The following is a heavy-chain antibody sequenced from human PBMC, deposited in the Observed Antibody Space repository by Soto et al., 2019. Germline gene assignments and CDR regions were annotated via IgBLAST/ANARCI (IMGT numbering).Heavy chain of an antibody. D-gene: IGHD3-22*01. Sequence: XSVKVSCKASGYTFTSYYMHWVRQAPGQGLEWMGIINPSGGSTSYAQKFQGRVTMTRDTSTSTVYMELSSLRSEDTAVYYCARDGDYDSSGHDAFDIWGQGTMVTVSS. CDR2: INPSGGST. CDR3: ARDGDYDSSGHDAFDI. V-gene: IGHV1-46*01. CDR1: GYTFTSYY. J-gene: IGHJ3*02.